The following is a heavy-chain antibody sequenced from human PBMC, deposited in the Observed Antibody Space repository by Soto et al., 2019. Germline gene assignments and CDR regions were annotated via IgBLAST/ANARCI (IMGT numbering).Heavy chain of an antibody. CDR2: ISAYNGNT. CDR3: ARGGGYYLDYYYYGMDV. V-gene: IGHV1-18*01. Sequence: ASVKVSCKASGYTFTSYGISWVRQAPGQGLEWMGWISAYNGNTNYAQKLQGRVTMTTDTSTSTAYMELRSLRSDDTAVYYCARGGGYYLDYYYYGMDVWGHGTTVTVSS. D-gene: IGHD3-22*01. J-gene: IGHJ6*02. CDR1: GYTFTSYG.